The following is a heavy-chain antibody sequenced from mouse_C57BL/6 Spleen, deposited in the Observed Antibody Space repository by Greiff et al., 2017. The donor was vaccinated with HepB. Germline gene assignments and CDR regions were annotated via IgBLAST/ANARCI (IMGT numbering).Heavy chain of an antibody. CDR1: GYTFTSYW. CDR3: ARARGAYGNYFDY. Sequence: VQLQQPGAELVKPGASVKLSCKASGYTFTSYWMRWVKQRPGQGLEWIGEIDPSDSYTNYNQKFKGKATLTVDTSSSTAYMQLSSLTSEDSAVSYCARARGAYGNYFDYWGQGTTLTVSS. J-gene: IGHJ2*01. D-gene: IGHD2-1*01. V-gene: IGHV1-50*01. CDR2: IDPSDSYT.